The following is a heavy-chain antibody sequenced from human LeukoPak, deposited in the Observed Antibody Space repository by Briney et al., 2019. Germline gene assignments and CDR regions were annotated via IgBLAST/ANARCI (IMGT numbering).Heavy chain of an antibody. J-gene: IGHJ4*02. D-gene: IGHD3-9*01. CDR3: ARSSRYDIWTGYPY. Sequence: ASVKVSCKASGYTFTAYYIHWVRQAPGQGLEWMGWINANSGGTNYAQKFQGRVTMTRDTSISTAYMELSRLRSDDTAVYYCARSSRYDIWTGYPYWGQGTLVTVSP. CDR2: INANSGGT. CDR1: GYTFTAYY. V-gene: IGHV1-2*02.